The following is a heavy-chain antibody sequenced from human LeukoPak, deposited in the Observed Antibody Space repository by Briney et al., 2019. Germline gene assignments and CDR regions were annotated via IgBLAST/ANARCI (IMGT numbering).Heavy chain of an antibody. CDR2: INPNSGGT. CDR3: ARDPYYDFWSGYYTEFDY. Sequence: GASVKVPCKASGYTFTGYYMHWVRQAPGQGLEWMGWINPNSGGTNYAQKFQGRVTMTRDTSISTAYMELSRLRSDDTAVYYCARDPYYDFWSGYYTEFDYWGQGTLVTVSS. CDR1: GYTFTGYY. J-gene: IGHJ4*02. D-gene: IGHD3-3*01. V-gene: IGHV1-2*02.